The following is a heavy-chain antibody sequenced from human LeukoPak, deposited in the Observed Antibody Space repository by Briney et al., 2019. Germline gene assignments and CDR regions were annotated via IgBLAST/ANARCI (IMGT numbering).Heavy chain of an antibody. CDR1: GVSFDGYY. CDR2: INHSGYT. Sequence: PSETLSLTCAVSGVSFDGYYWSWVRQTPGKGLEWLGEINHSGYTNDSPSVKSRVTLSIDTYRKQFSLNLRSVTVADAGIYYCTRMTTGHDYWGQGTLVTVSS. D-gene: IGHD4-17*01. V-gene: IGHV4-34*01. CDR3: TRMTTGHDY. J-gene: IGHJ4*02.